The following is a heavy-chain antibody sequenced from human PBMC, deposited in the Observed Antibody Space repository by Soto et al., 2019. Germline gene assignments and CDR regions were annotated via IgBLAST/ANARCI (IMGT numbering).Heavy chain of an antibody. Sequence: LGESLKISCKGSGYSFTSYWISWVRQMPGKGLEWMGRIDPSDSYTNYSPSFQGHVTISADKSISTAYLQWSSLKASDTAMYYCARRPRGVLVPAAVDYWGQGTLVTVSS. CDR2: IDPSDSYT. D-gene: IGHD2-2*01. CDR3: ARRPRGVLVPAAVDY. CDR1: GYSFTSYW. V-gene: IGHV5-10-1*01. J-gene: IGHJ4*02.